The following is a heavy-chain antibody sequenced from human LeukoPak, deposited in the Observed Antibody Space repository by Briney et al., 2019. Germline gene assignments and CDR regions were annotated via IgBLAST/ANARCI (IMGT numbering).Heavy chain of an antibody. J-gene: IGHJ5*02. Sequence: SETLSLTCTVSGYSINSGDCWGWIRQVPGKGLEWIASVSHSGHPYYNPSLKSRVTIFADTSKSQLSLQLSSVTAADTAVYYCARDGGSYYTASPNSWFGPWGQGTLVTVSS. V-gene: IGHV4-38-2*02. CDR1: GYSINSGDC. CDR3: ARDGGSYYTASPNSWFGP. D-gene: IGHD1-26*01. CDR2: VSHSGHP.